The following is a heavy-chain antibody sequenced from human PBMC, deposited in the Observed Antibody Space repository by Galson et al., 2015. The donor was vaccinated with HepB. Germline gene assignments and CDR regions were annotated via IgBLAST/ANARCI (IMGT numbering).Heavy chain of an antibody. J-gene: IGHJ3*02. V-gene: IGHV7-4-1*02. Sequence: SVKVSCKASGYTFTSYAMNWVRQAPGQGLEWMGWINTNTGNPTYAQGFTGRFVFSLDTSVSTAYLQMNSLRAEDTAVYYCAREARLTTIEAVVVDDAFDIWGQGTMVTVSS. CDR2: INTNTGNP. D-gene: IGHD6-6*01. CDR3: AREARLTTIEAVVVDDAFDI. CDR1: GYTFTSYA.